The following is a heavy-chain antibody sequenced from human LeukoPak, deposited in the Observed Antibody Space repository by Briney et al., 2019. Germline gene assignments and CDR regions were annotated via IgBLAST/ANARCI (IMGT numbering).Heavy chain of an antibody. J-gene: IGHJ4*02. D-gene: IGHD6-6*01. Sequence: GGSLRLSCAASGFTFSSYAMSWVRQAPGKGLEWVSYISSSGSTIYYADSVKGRFTISRDNAKNSLYLQMNSLRAEDTAVYYRARDSLARPLGYWGQGTLVTVSS. CDR3: ARDSLARPLGY. CDR1: GFTFSSYA. CDR2: ISSSGSTI. V-gene: IGHV3-48*04.